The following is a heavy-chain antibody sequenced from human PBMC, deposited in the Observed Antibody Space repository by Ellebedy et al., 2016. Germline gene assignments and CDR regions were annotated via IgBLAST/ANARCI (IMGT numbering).Heavy chain of an antibody. D-gene: IGHD6-6*01. Sequence: SETLSLXXTVSGGSISSSYHYWSWIRQHPGKGLEWIGYIHYRGSTYYKASLKSRVTISVDTSENQFSLRLNSVTAADTAVYYCARETAGRRGGYYMDVWGKGTTVTVSS. CDR2: IHYRGST. CDR3: ARETAGRRGGYYMDV. CDR1: GGSISSSYHY. V-gene: IGHV4-31*02. J-gene: IGHJ6*03.